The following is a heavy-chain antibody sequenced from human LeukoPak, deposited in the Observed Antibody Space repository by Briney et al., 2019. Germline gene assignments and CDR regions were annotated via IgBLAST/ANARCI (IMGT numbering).Heavy chain of an antibody. CDR1: GYRFTSYW. CDR2: IDPSDSYT. Sequence: GESLKISFKGSGYRFTSYWISWGRPMPGKGLEWMGRIDPSDSYTNYSPSFQGHVTISADKSISTAYLQWSSLKASDTAMYYCARQPHYYGSGSYLNSAFDIWGQGTMVTVSS. CDR3: ARQPHYYGSGSYLNSAFDI. V-gene: IGHV5-10-1*01. J-gene: IGHJ3*02. D-gene: IGHD3-10*01.